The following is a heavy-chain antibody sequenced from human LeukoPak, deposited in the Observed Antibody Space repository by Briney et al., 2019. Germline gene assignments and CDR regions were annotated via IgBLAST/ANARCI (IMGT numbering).Heavy chain of an antibody. CDR2: INAGNGNT. Sequence: ASVKVSCKASGYTFTSYAMHWVRQAPGQRLEWMGWINAGNGNTKYSQKFQGRVTITRDTSASTAYMELSSLRSEDTAVYYCARPLEATVTVPFDYWGQGTLVTVSS. D-gene: IGHD4-17*01. J-gene: IGHJ4*02. CDR1: GYTFTSYA. V-gene: IGHV1-3*01. CDR3: ARPLEATVTVPFDY.